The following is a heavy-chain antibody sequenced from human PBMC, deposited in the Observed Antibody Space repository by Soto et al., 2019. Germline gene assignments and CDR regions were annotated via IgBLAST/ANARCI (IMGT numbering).Heavy chain of an antibody. CDR3: AKDGFDYPLPL. CDR1: GFTFSSYA. CDR2: ISGGGGST. D-gene: IGHD5-12*01. V-gene: IGHV3-23*01. J-gene: IGHJ4*02. Sequence: EVQLLESGGGLVQPGGSLRLSCAASGFTFSSYAMSWVRQAPGKGLEWVSAISGGGGSTYYADSVKGRFTISRDNSKNPLYLQMNSLRAEDTAVYYCAKDGFDYPLPLWGQGTLVTVSS.